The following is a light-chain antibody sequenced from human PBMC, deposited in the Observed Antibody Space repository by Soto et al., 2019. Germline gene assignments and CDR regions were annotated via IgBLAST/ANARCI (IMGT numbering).Light chain of an antibody. CDR2: EVS. Sequence: QSVLTQPPSASGSAGQSVTISCTGTSTDVGGYNYVSWYQQHPGKAPKLMIYEVSKRPSGVPDRFSGSKSGNTASLTVSGLQAEDEADYYCAAWDDSLNGYVFGTGTKVTVL. V-gene: IGLV2-8*01. J-gene: IGLJ1*01. CDR3: AAWDDSLNGYV. CDR1: STDVGGYNY.